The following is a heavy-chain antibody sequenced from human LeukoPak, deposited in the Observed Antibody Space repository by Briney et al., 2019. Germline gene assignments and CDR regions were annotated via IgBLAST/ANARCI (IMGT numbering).Heavy chain of an antibody. CDR2: ISYDGSNE. D-gene: IGHD3-22*01. CDR1: GFTFSNYG. Sequence: PGGSLRLSCTASGFTFSNYGMHWVRQAPGKGLEWVAVISYDGSNEYYADSVKGRFTISRDNSKNTLFLQMNSLRPEDTAVYHCAKVALFSGYYPPLDYWGQGTLVTVSS. J-gene: IGHJ4*02. V-gene: IGHV3-30*18. CDR3: AKVALFSGYYPPLDY.